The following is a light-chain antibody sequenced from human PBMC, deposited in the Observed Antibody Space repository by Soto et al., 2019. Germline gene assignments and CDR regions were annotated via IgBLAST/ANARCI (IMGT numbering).Light chain of an antibody. CDR2: VAS. J-gene: IGKJ2*01. CDR1: QSISNS. CDR3: QQTFSPPYS. Sequence: DVQMTQSLSSLSASVGDTVTVTCRASQSISNSLSWYQQKPGKATKILIYVASTLQRGVPSTFSGSGSVTDSTLTISSLQPEDVATYYCQQTFSPPYSVGQGTKLESK. V-gene: IGKV1-39*01.